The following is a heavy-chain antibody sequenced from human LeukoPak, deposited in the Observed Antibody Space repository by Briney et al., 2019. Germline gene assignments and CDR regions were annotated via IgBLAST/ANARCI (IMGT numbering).Heavy chain of an antibody. J-gene: IGHJ4*02. V-gene: IGHV4-34*01. D-gene: IGHD5-18*01. Sequence: PSETLSLTCAVYGGSFSGYCWSWIRQPPGKGLERIGEINHSGSTNYNPSLKSRVTISVDTSKNQFSLKLSSVTAADTAVYYCADRRRYSYGLDYWGQGTLVTVSS. CDR2: INHSGST. CDR3: ADRRRYSYGLDY. CDR1: GGSFSGYC.